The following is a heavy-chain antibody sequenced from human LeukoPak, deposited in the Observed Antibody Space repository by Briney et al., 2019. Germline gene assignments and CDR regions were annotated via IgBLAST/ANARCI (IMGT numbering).Heavy chain of an antibody. CDR2: ITPNSGGT. D-gene: IGHD3-22*01. J-gene: IGHJ3*02. CDR1: GYTFTGYY. V-gene: IGHV1-2*02. CDR3: ALTMIVGRDAFDI. Sequence: ASVKVSCKASGYTFTGYYMHWVRQAPGQGLEWMGWITPNSGGTNYAQKFQGRVTMTRDTSISTAYMELSRLRSDDTAVYYCALTMIVGRDAFDIWGQGTMVTVSS.